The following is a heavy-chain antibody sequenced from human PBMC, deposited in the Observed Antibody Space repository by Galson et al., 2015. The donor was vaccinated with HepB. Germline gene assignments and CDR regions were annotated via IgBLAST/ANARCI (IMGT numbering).Heavy chain of an antibody. CDR2: IWYDGSNK. CDR1: GFTFSSYG. D-gene: IGHD6-13*01. CDR3: ARAHPSIAAAGAVDY. Sequence: SLRLSCAASGFTFSSYGMHWVRQAPGKGLEWVAVIWYDGSNKYYADSVKGRFTISRDNSKNTLYLQMNSLRAEDTAVYYCARAHPSIAAAGAVDYWGQGTLVTVSS. J-gene: IGHJ4*02. V-gene: IGHV3-33*01.